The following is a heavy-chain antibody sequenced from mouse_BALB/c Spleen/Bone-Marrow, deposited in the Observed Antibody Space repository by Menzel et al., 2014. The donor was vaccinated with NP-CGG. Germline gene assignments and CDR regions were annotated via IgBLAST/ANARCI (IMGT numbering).Heavy chain of an antibody. D-gene: IGHD4-1*01. J-gene: IGHJ2*01. CDR2: IDPASDYT. CDR1: GFNIKDTY. V-gene: IGHV14-3*02. Sequence: EVQLVESGAELVKPGVSVKLSCTASGFNIKDTYMHWVKQRPEQGLEWIGRIDPASDYTQFDSKFQGKATITADTFSNTAYLQLSSLTSEDTAVYYCATLTGTFDYWGQGTTLTVSS. CDR3: ATLTGTFDY.